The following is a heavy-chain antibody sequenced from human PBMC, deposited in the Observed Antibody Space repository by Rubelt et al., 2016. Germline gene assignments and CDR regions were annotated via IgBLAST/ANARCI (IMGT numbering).Heavy chain of an antibody. V-gene: IGHV3-11*06. CDR3: ARDLLRDSSGWYEDYFDY. J-gene: IGHJ4*02. Sequence: GLEWVSYISSSSSYTNYADSVKGRFTISRDNAKNSLYLQMNSLRAEDTAVYYCARDLLRDSSGWYEDYFDYWGQGTLVTVSS. CDR2: ISSSSSYT. D-gene: IGHD6-19*01.